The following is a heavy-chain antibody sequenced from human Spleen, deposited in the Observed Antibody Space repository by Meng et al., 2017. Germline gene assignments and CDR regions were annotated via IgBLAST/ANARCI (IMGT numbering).Heavy chain of an antibody. CDR3: ARGLVNAPPQTNWFDP. CDR1: GGSFSGYY. CDR2: INQSGST. Sequence: QVPLQQWGSGLLKPPGPLSLTCPVYGGSFSGYYWTWIRQSPGKGLEWIGEINQSGSTNYNPSLKSRVTISVDTSKNQFSLKLTSVTAADTAVYYCARGLVNAPPQTNWFDPWGQGTLVTVSS. V-gene: IGHV4-34*02. J-gene: IGHJ5*02. D-gene: IGHD1-14*01.